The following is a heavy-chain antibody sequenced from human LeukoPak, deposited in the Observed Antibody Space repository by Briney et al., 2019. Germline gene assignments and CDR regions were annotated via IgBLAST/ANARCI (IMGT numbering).Heavy chain of an antibody. CDR3: ARDPGYGLGVDYGDY. J-gene: IGHJ4*02. Sequence: PGGSLRPSCAASGFTVSGNYMSWVRQAPGKGLEWLSVIHRGGNTYYADSVKGRFTISSDSSKNTVFLQMDSLRAEDTAVYYCARDPGYGLGVDYGDYWGQGTLVTVSS. CDR2: IHRGGNT. V-gene: IGHV3-66*01. D-gene: IGHD3-10*01. CDR1: GFTVSGNY.